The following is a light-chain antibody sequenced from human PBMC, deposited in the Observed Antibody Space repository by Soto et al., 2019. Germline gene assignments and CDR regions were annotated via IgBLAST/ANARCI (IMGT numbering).Light chain of an antibody. Sequence: IQMTQSPSPLSASVGDRVTRTCRANQSISNHLNWYQQKPGKAPNLLIYAASSLQSGVPSRFSGSGSGTDFTLTISSLQPEDFATYYCQQSYSIPYTFGQGTKVDIK. J-gene: IGKJ2*01. CDR3: QQSYSIPYT. V-gene: IGKV1-39*01. CDR1: QSISNH. CDR2: AAS.